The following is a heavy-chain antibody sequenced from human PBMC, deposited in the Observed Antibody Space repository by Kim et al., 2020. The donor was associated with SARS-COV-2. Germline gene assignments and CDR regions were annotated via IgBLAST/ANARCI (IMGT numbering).Heavy chain of an antibody. CDR3: ARDTYYYGMDV. Sequence: NSAQKLQGRVTMTTDTSTSTAYMELRSLRSDDTAVYYCARDTYYYGMDVWGQGTTVTVSS. J-gene: IGHJ6*02. V-gene: IGHV1-18*01.